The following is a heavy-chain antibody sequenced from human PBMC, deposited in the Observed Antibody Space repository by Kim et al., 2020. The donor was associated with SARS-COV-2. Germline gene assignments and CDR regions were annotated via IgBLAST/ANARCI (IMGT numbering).Heavy chain of an antibody. CDR3: AREESGFPYYYYYGMDV. J-gene: IGHJ6*02. Sequence: ASVKVSCKASGYTFTSYGISWVRQAPGQGLEWMGWISAYNGNTNYAQKLQGRVTMTTDTSTSTAYMELRSLRSDDTAVYYCAREESGFPYYYYYGMDVWGQGTTVTVSS. D-gene: IGHD1-26*01. V-gene: IGHV1-18*01. CDR2: ISAYNGNT. CDR1: GYTFTSYG.